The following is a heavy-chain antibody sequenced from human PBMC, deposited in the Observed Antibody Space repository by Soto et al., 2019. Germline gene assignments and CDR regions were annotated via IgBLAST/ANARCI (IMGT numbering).Heavy chain of an antibody. V-gene: IGHV4-34*01. Sequence: SETLSLTCAVYGGSFSGYYWSWIRQPPGKGLEWIGEINHSGSTNYNPSLKSRVTISVDTSKNQFSLKLSSVTAADTAVYYCARGLRDFDYWGQGTLVTVSS. J-gene: IGHJ4*02. CDR2: INHSGST. CDR1: GGSFSGYY. CDR3: ARGLRDFDY.